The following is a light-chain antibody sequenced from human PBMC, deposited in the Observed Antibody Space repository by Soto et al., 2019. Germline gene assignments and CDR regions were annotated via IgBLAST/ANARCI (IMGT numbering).Light chain of an antibody. CDR2: GAS. Sequence: EIVMTQSPATLSLSPGERATLSCRASQSVDNGYLAWYQQKPGQAPRLLIYGASTRATGIPARFSGSGSGTEFTLTISSLQSEDFAVYYCQQYNNWPPVTFGQGTKVDIK. CDR3: QQYNNWPPVT. CDR1: QSVDNGY. V-gene: IGKV3-15*01. J-gene: IGKJ1*01.